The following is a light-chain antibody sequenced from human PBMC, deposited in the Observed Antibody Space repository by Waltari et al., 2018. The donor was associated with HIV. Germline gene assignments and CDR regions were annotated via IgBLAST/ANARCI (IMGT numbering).Light chain of an antibody. Sequence: EVVLTQSLGPLSLSPGERATLSCRASQSVSSNFVAWYQQKPGQAPRLLIYGASSRATGIPDRFSGSGSGTDFTLTISRLEPEDFAVYYCQQYGSSPRTFGQGTQVEIK. V-gene: IGKV3-20*01. CDR1: QSVSSNF. CDR2: GAS. CDR3: QQYGSSPRT. J-gene: IGKJ1*01.